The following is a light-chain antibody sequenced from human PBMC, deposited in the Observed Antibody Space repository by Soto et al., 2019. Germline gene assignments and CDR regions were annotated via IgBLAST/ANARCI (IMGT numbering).Light chain of an antibody. CDR2: DDN. J-gene: IGLJ1*01. V-gene: IGLV1-51*01. CDR1: SSKFGANS. CDR3: GSWDRSLSANV. Sequence: QSVLTQPPSVSPSPGQKVTISCSRSSSKFGANSVSCYELLTVSAEILLIYDDNKRPSVIPDRFSGSKSGTSSTRGFTGYQTGDEADDYGGSWDRSLSANVCGTGTKATDL.